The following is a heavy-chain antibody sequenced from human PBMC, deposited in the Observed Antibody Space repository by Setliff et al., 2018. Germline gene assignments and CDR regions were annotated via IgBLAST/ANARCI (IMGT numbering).Heavy chain of an antibody. D-gene: IGHD2-2*01. CDR2: ISAYNGYI. CDR3: ASAPGTVVVPASRSAFDI. CDR1: GYTFSNYG. J-gene: IGHJ3*02. V-gene: IGHV1-18*01. Sequence: ASVKVSCKASGYTFSNYGISWVRQAPGQGLEWMGWISAYNGYIIYAQKLQGRVTMTTDTSTSTAYMEVRSLRSDDTAVYYCASAPGTVVVPASRSAFDIWGQGTMVTVSS.